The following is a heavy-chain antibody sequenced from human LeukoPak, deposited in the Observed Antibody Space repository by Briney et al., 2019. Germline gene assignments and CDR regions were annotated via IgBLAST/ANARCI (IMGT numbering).Heavy chain of an antibody. CDR3: AKDPNCSGGSCYLTYFDY. CDR1: GFTFSNYW. V-gene: IGHV3-74*01. Sequence: GGSLRLSCAASGFTFSNYWMHWVRQAPGKGLVWVSRINSDGSTTTYADSVKGRFTISRDNSKNTLYLQMNSLRAEDTAVYYCAKDPNCSGGSCYLTYFDYWGQGTLVTVSS. CDR2: INSDGSTT. J-gene: IGHJ4*02. D-gene: IGHD2-15*01.